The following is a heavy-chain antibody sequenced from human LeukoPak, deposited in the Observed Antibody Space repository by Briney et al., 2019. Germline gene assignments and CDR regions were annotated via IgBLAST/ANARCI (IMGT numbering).Heavy chain of an antibody. J-gene: IGHJ4*02. V-gene: IGHV1-69*13. CDR1: GGTFSSYA. D-gene: IGHD3-22*01. CDR2: IIPIFGTA. CDR3: ATVRYYYDSSGYPFDY. Sequence: ASVKVSCKASGGTFSSYAISWVRQAPGQGLEWMGGIIPIFGTANYAQKFQGRVTITADESTSTAYMELSSLRSEDTAVYYCATVRYYYDSSGYPFDYWGQGTLVTVSS.